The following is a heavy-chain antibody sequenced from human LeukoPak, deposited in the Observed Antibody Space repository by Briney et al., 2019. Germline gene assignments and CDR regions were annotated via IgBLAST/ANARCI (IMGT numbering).Heavy chain of an antibody. V-gene: IGHV3-66*01. CDR2: IYSPGGT. Sequence: GGSLRLSCAASGFTVSRHYMSWVRQAPGKGLEWVSIIYSPGGTYYADSVKGRFTISRDNSKNTLYLQMNSLRAEDTAVYYCARDAPPSYYYDSSGNAWYFDIWGRGTLVTVSS. J-gene: IGHJ2*01. CDR1: GFTVSRHY. CDR3: ARDAPPSYYYDSSGNAWYFDI. D-gene: IGHD3-22*01.